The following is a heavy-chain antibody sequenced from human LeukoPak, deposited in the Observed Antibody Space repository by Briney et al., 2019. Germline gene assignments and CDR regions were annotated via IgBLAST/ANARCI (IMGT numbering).Heavy chain of an antibody. CDR3: ARGVPGVVTIDY. Sequence: SVKVSCKASGGTFSSDAISWVRQAPGQGLEWMGGIIPIFGTANYAQKFQGRVTITADESTSTAYMELSSLRSEDTAVYYCARGVPGVVTIDYWGQGTLVTVSS. CDR2: IIPIFGTA. J-gene: IGHJ4*02. D-gene: IGHD3-3*01. V-gene: IGHV1-69*01. CDR1: GGTFSSDA.